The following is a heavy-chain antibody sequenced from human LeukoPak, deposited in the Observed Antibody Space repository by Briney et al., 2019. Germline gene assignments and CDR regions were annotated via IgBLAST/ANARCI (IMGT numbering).Heavy chain of an antibody. CDR2: ISAYDGNT. D-gene: IGHD3-22*01. Sequence: ASVKVSCKASGHTFTNYGISWVRQAPGQGLEWMGWISAYDGNTNYAQKFQGRVTMTTDTSTSTAYMELRSLRSDDTAVYYCARGLGYYDSSGSDYWGQGTLVAVSS. CDR1: GHTFTNYG. CDR3: ARGLGYYDSSGSDY. J-gene: IGHJ4*02. V-gene: IGHV1-18*01.